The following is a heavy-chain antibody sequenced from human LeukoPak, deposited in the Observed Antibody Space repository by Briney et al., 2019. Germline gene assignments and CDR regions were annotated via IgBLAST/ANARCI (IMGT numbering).Heavy chain of an antibody. CDR3: ARRGSFYDPEVS. V-gene: IGHV4-59*08. CDR2: IYYSGST. Sequence: SETLSLTCTVSGGSLSGSLSSYYWSWIRQRPGKGLEWIGYIYYSGSTNYNPSLKSRVTISVDTSNNQFSLKLSSVTAADTAVYYCARRGSFYDPEVSGGQGPLVTVSS. J-gene: IGHJ4*02. D-gene: IGHD1-26*01. CDR1: GGSLSGSLSSYY.